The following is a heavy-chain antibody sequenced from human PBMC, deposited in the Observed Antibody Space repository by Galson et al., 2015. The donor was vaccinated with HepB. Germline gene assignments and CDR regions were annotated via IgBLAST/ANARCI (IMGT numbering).Heavy chain of an antibody. Sequence: SVKVSCKVSGYTLTELSMHWVRQATGQGLEWMGWMNPNSGNTGYAQKFQGRVTMTRNTSISTAYMELSSLRSEDTAVYYCARASSELFWSGYYGYWGQGTLVTVSS. CDR3: ARASSELFWSGYYGY. V-gene: IGHV1-8*01. D-gene: IGHD3-3*01. CDR2: MNPNSGNT. CDR1: GYTLTELS. J-gene: IGHJ4*02.